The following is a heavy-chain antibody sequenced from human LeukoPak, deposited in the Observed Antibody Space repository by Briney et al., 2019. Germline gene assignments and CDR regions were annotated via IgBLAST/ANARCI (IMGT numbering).Heavy chain of an antibody. V-gene: IGHV4-38-2*02. J-gene: IGHJ4*02. Sequence: SETLSLTCTVSGYSISSGYYWGWIRQSPETGLEWIGSFYQSGSTNYIPSLKSRLTISVDTSKNQFSLRLSSVTAADTAVYYCARDAWFGAGRTFAYWGQGTLVTVSS. CDR2: FYQSGST. CDR1: GYSISSGYY. D-gene: IGHD3-10*01. CDR3: ARDAWFGAGRTFAY.